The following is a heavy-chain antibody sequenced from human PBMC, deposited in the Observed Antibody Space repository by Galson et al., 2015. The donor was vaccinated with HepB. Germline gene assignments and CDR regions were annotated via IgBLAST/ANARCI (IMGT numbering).Heavy chain of an antibody. V-gene: IGHV6-1*01. CDR2: TYYRFKWSN. J-gene: IGHJ4*02. D-gene: IGHD7-27*01. CDR1: GDSVSSNTVG. CDR3: ARSIHLGRGFDS. Sequence: CAISGDSVSSNTVGWNWIRQSPSRGLEWLGRTYYRFKWSNDYAQSVQSRITINPDTSKNQISLQLNSVTPEDTAVYYCARSIHLGRGFDSWGQGTLVTVSS.